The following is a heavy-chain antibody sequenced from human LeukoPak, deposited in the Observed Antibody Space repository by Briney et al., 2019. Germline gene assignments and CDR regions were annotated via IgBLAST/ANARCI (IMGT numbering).Heavy chain of an antibody. CDR3: VETYYYDSSGYKTDY. Sequence: GASVKVSCQASGYTFTSYYMHWVRQAPGQGLEWMGIINPSGGSTSYAQKFQGRVTMTRDTSTSTVYMELSSLRSEDTAVYYCVETYYYDSSGYKTDYWGQGTLVTVSS. CDR1: GYTFTSYY. V-gene: IGHV1-46*01. D-gene: IGHD3-22*01. CDR2: INPSGGST. J-gene: IGHJ4*02.